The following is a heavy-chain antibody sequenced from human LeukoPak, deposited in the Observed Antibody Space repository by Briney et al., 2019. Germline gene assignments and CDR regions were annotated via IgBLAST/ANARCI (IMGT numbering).Heavy chain of an antibody. J-gene: IGHJ4*02. CDR2: IKGKTDGGTT. V-gene: IGHV3-15*01. CDR1: GFTFTDAW. Sequence: GGSLRLSCAASGFTFTDAWMTWVRQAPGKGLEWVGRIKGKTDGGTTDYAAPVKGRFIISRDDSKNTVYLQMNSLKAEDTAVYYCTTGELNWGQGTLVSVSS. D-gene: IGHD3-10*01. CDR3: TTGELN.